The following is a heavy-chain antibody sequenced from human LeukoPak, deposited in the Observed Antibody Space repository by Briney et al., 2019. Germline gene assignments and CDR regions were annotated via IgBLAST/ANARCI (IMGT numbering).Heavy chain of an antibody. CDR3: ARLRTYGDYALNY. CDR2: IYPGDSDT. CDR1: GYSFNSFW. Sequence: GESLKISCRGSGYSFNSFWIGWVRQVPGKGLGWMGIIYPGDSDTRYSPSFQGQVAISADKSISTAYLQWSSLKASDSAMYYCARLRTYGDYALNYWGQGTLVTVSS. J-gene: IGHJ4*02. V-gene: IGHV5-51*01. D-gene: IGHD4-17*01.